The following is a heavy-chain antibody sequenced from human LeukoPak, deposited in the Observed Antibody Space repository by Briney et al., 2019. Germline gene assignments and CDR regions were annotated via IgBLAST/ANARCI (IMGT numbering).Heavy chain of an antibody. V-gene: IGHV1-2*02. D-gene: IGHD2-15*01. J-gene: IGHJ4*02. CDR3: ARHHCSGGSCYSGLDY. Sequence: GASVKVSCKTSGYTFTTYGIGWVRQAPGQGLEWMGWINPNSGGTNYAQKFQGRVTMTRDTSISTAYMELSRLRSDDTAVYYCARHHCSGGSCYSGLDYWGQGTLVTVSS. CDR1: GYTFTTYG. CDR2: INPNSGGT.